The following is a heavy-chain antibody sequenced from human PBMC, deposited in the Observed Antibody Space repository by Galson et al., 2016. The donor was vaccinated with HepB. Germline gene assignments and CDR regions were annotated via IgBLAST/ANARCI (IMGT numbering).Heavy chain of an antibody. J-gene: IGHJ4*02. CDR2: IEADGSEE. Sequence: SLRLSCAASAFTFSSHWMTWVRQAPGKGLEWVANIEADGSEEYYVDSVRGRFTISRDNARNSLYRQMNRLRPDDTAVYYCARGLQSYGFVSDYWGQGTLVTVSS. CDR3: ARGLQSYGFVSDY. D-gene: IGHD5-18*01. V-gene: IGHV3-7*04. CDR1: AFTFSSHW.